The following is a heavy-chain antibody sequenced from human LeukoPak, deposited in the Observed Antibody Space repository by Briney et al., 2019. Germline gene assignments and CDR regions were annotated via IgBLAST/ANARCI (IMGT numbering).Heavy chain of an antibody. Sequence: GESLKNSCKGSGYSFSSYWISWVRQMPGKGLEWMGSIDPSDSYTNCSPSFQGHVTISTDKSISTAYLQWSSLRASDTAMYYCARNRYYYDFSGYYVDYWGQGTLVTVSS. D-gene: IGHD3-22*01. CDR3: ARNRYYYDFSGYYVDY. CDR1: GYSFSSYW. V-gene: IGHV5-10-1*01. J-gene: IGHJ4*02. CDR2: IDPSDSYT.